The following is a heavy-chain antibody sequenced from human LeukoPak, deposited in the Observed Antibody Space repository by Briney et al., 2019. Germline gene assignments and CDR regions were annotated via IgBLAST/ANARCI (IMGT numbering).Heavy chain of an antibody. CDR3: AREMFSRRKPGYCSGGSCSNWFDP. J-gene: IGHJ5*02. CDR2: IIRIFGTA. CDR1: GGTFSSYA. Sequence: SVKVSCKASGGTFSSYAISWVRQAPGQGLEWIGRIIRIFGTANYAQKFQGRVTITTDESTSTAYMELSSLRSEDTAVYYCAREMFSRRKPGYCSGGSCSNWFDPWGQRTLVTVSS. V-gene: IGHV1-69*05. D-gene: IGHD2-15*01.